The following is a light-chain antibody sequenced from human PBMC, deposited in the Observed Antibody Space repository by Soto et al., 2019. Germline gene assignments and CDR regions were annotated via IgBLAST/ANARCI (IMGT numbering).Light chain of an antibody. V-gene: IGKV3-15*01. CDR3: QQRSNWPPAST. CDR2: GAS. Sequence: EIVMTQSPSTLSVSPGERATLSCRASQSVSSNLAWYQQKPGQAPRLLIYGASTRATGIPARFSGSGSGTDFTLTISSLEPEDFAVYYCQQRSNWPPASTFGQGTKVDIK. J-gene: IGKJ1*01. CDR1: QSVSSN.